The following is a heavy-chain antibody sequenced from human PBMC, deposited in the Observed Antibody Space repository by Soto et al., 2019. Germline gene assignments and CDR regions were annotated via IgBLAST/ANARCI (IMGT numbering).Heavy chain of an antibody. CDR3: ARALGFCSGTRCLPGYYLDD. V-gene: IGHV3-21*01. CDR1: GFTFRDSG. J-gene: IGHJ4*02. Sequence: GSLILSCAASGFTFRDSGMNCVHQAPGKGLQWVSRISSIVVHTDYADSVTDTYHFSRDNAKNSMFLQMDSLGAEDTAMYYRARALGFCSGTRCLPGYYLDDWGPGTLVTVSS. CDR2: ISSIVVHT. D-gene: IGHD2-2*01.